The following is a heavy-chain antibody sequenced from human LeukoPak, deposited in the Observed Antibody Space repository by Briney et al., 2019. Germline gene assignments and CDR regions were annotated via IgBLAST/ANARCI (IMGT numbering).Heavy chain of an antibody. J-gene: IGHJ6*02. CDR3: ARELDGIAAAGTPGYYYYGMDV. V-gene: IGHV1-69*04. D-gene: IGHD6-13*01. CDR1: GGTFSSYA. CDR2: IIPILGIA. Sequence: GASVKVSCKASGGTFSSYAISWVRQAPGQGLEWMGRIIPILGIANYAQKFQGRVTITADKSTGTAYMELSSLRSEDTAVYYCARELDGIAAAGTPGYYYYGMDVWGQGTTVTVSS.